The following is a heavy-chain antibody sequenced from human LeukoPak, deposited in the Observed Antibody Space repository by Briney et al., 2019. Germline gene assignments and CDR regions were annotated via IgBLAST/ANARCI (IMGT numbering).Heavy chain of an antibody. CDR2: ISGSGGST. Sequence: GGSLRLSCAASGFTFSSYGMSWVRQAPGKGLEWVSAISGSGGSTYYADSVKGRFTISRDNSKNTLYLQMNSLRAEDTAVYYCAREKDDSSGYYDYWGQGTLVTVSS. D-gene: IGHD3-22*01. J-gene: IGHJ4*02. CDR1: GFTFSSYG. V-gene: IGHV3-23*01. CDR3: AREKDDSSGYYDY.